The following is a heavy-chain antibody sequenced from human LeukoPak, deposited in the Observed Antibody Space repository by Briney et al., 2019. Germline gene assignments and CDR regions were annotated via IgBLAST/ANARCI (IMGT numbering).Heavy chain of an antibody. CDR1: GFTVSSNY. CDR2: IKYDGSRT. CDR3: VKDTIFTVDPFDY. D-gene: IGHD3-3*01. Sequence: GGSLRLSCAASGFTVSSNYMSWVRQPPGKGLEWQAFIKYDGSRTDYEDSVKGRFTVSRDNSKNTLYLEMNSLRAEDTAVYYCVKDTIFTVDPFDYWGQGTLVTVSS. V-gene: IGHV3-30*02. J-gene: IGHJ4*02.